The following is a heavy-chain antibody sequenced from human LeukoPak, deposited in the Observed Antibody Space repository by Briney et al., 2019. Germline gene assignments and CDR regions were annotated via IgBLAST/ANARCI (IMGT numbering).Heavy chain of an antibody. Sequence: PSETLSLTCIVSGGSISSYYWSWIRQPPGKGLEWIGYIYYSGSTNYNPSLKSRVTISVDTSKNQFSLKLSSVTAADPAVYYCARDRLYCSSTSCFHYFDYWGQGILVTVSS. D-gene: IGHD2-2*01. CDR2: IYYSGST. CDR1: GGSISSYY. V-gene: IGHV4-59*01. CDR3: ARDRLYCSSTSCFHYFDY. J-gene: IGHJ4*02.